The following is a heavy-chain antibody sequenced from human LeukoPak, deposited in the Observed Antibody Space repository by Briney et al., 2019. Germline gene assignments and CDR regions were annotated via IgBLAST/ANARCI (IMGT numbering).Heavy chain of an antibody. CDR2: MNPNSGNT. D-gene: IGHD5-12*01. CDR1: GYTFTNYD. V-gene: IGHV1-8*01. J-gene: IGHJ5*02. Sequence: ASVKVSCKASGYTFTNYDINWVRQATGQGLEWMGWMNPNSGNTDYAQKFQGRVTMTRYTSINTAYMELSPLVSEDTAVYYCARGTGSWLRLTRWFDPWGQGTLVTVSS. CDR3: ARGTGSWLRLTRWFDP.